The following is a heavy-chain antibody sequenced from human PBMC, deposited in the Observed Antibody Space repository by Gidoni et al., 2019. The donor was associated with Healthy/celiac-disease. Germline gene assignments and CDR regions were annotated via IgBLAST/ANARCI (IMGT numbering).Heavy chain of an antibody. J-gene: IGHJ6*02. V-gene: IGHV3-21*06. CDR2: ISSSSSYI. D-gene: IGHD6-19*01. CDR1: GFTFSSYT. CDR3: ARDSSGWATYYSYDMDV. Sequence: EVQLVESGGGLVKPGGSLRVSGAGSGFTFSSYTMNWVRQAPGKGLVWVSSISSSSSYIYYADSVKGRFTISRDNAKNSLYLQMNSLRAEDTAVYYCARDSSGWATYYSYDMDVWGQGTTVTVSS.